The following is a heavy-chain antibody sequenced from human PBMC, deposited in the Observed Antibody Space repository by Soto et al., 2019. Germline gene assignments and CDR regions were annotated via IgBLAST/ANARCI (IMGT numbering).Heavy chain of an antibody. Sequence: GGSLRLSCAASGFTFSNYAMAWVRQAPGKGLEWVSTIAGSGRSSYSANSVRGRFTISRDNSKNTLYLQMNSLRVEDTALYYCAKYYTETTSYYYYYGLDVWGQGTTVTVSS. D-gene: IGHD4-17*01. CDR1: GFTFSNYA. J-gene: IGHJ6*02. V-gene: IGHV3-23*01. CDR2: IAGSGRSS. CDR3: AKYYTETTSYYYYYGLDV.